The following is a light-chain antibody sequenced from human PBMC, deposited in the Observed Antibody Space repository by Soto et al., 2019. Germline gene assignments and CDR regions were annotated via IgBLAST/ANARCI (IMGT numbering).Light chain of an antibody. V-gene: IGKV3-15*01. CDR1: QSVSSN. J-gene: IGKJ5*01. CDR3: QQYTSWPIT. Sequence: EIVMTQSPATLSVSPGERATLSCRASQSVSSNLAWYQQKPGQAPRLLIYGASTRATGAPARFSGSGSGTEFTLTISSLQSEDFGLYYCQQYTSWPITFGQGTRLEI. CDR2: GAS.